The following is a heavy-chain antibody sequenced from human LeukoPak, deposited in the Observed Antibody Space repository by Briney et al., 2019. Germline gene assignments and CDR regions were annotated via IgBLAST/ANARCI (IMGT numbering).Heavy chain of an antibody. CDR3: ARDLTGYYVKALDY. CDR1: GFTFSSYS. CDR2: ISSSSSYI. J-gene: IGHJ4*02. V-gene: IGHV3-21*01. D-gene: IGHD3-9*01. Sequence: GGSLRLSCAASGFTFSSYSMNWVRQAPGKGLEWVSSISSSSSYIYYADSVKGRFTISRDNAKNSLYLQMNSLRAEDTAVYYCARDLTGYYVKALDYWGQGTLVTVSS.